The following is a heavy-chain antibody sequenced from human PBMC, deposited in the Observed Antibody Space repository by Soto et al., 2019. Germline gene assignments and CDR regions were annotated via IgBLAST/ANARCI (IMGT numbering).Heavy chain of an antibody. V-gene: IGHV1-3*01. J-gene: IGHJ4*02. CDR1: GYPFSSYA. D-gene: IGHD3-16*01. Sequence: ASVKFSCKASGYPFSSYAMHWVRQAPGQRLEWMGWINAGNGNTKYSQKFQGRVTITGDTSASTAYMELSSLRSEDTAVYYCANALGLYYFDYWGQGTLVTVSS. CDR2: INAGNGNT. CDR3: ANALGLYYFDY.